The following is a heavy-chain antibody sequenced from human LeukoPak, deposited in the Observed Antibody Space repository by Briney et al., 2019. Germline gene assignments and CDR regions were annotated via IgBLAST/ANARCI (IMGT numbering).Heavy chain of an antibody. CDR1: GGSISSSSYY. V-gene: IGHV4-39*01. Sequence: SETLSLTCTVSGGSISSSSYYWGWIRQPPGKGREWIGSIYYSGSTYYNPSLKSRVTISVDTSKNQFSLKLSSVTAADTAVYYCARQYYYYDSNGSSPAAPFDIWGQGTMVTVSS. D-gene: IGHD3-22*01. CDR2: IYYSGST. J-gene: IGHJ3*02. CDR3: ARQYYYYDSNGSSPAAPFDI.